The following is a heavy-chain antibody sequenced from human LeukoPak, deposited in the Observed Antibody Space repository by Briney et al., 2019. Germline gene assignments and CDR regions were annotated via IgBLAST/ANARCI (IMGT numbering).Heavy chain of an antibody. CDR2: IGGSDGST. V-gene: IGHV3-23*01. J-gene: IGHJ4*02. CDR3: ARDIEAAGLFLDY. CDR1: GSTFSSYA. Sequence: PGGSLRLSCAASGSTFSSYAMSWVRQAPGKGLEWVSAIGGSDGSTYYTDSVKGRFTISRDNAKNSLYLQMNSLRAEDTAVYYCARDIEAAGLFLDYWGQGTLVTVSS. D-gene: IGHD6-13*01.